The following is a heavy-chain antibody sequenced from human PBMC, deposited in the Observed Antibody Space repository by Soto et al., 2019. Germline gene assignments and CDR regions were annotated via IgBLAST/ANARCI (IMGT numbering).Heavy chain of an antibody. V-gene: IGHV3-13*04. CDR3: AREVADTVTTSWSLDL. Sequence: EVQLVESGGGLVQPGGSLRLSCAASGSTFNTYDMHWVRQATGKGLEWVSAIGTIDDTYYSDSVKGRFTISRENAKNSLYLQTNSLRAEDTAVYYCAREVADTVTTSWSLDLWGRGTLVTVSS. D-gene: IGHD4-17*01. CDR1: GSTFNTYD. J-gene: IGHJ2*01. CDR2: IGTIDDT.